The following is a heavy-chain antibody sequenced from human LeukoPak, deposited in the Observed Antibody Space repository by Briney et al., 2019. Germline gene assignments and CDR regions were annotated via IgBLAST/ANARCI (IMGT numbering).Heavy chain of an antibody. J-gene: IGHJ4*02. CDR2: ISWNSGSI. CDR3: AIQFRWFSPFDY. V-gene: IGHV3-9*01. Sequence: TGGSLRLSCAASGFTFDDYAMHWVRQAPGKGLEWVSGISWNSGSIGYADSVKGRFTISRDNAKNSLYLQMNSLRAEDTAVYYCAIQFRWFSPFDYWGQGTLVTVSS. D-gene: IGHD3-10*01. CDR1: GFTFDDYA.